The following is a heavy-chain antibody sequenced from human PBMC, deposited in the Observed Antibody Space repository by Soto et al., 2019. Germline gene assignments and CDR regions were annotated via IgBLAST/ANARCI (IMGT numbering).Heavy chain of an antibody. D-gene: IGHD3-22*01. CDR3: AKSYYYDSSGYYYYYYYGMDV. CDR2: ISYDGSNK. V-gene: IGHV3-30*18. Sequence: QVQLVESGGGVVQPGRSLRLSCAASGFTFSSYGMHWVRQAPGKGLEWVAVISYDGSNKYYADSVKGRFTISRDNSKNTLYLQMNSLRAEDTAVYYCAKSYYYDSSGYYYYYYYGMDVW. J-gene: IGHJ6*01. CDR1: GFTFSSYG.